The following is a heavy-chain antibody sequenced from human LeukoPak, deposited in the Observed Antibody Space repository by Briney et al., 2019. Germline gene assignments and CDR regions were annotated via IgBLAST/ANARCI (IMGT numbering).Heavy chain of an antibody. D-gene: IGHD1-1*01. CDR2: IYSGGST. Sequence: GGSLRLSCAASGFTVSSNHMSWVRQAPGKGLEWVSVIYSGGSTDYADPVKGRFTISRDNLKNTLYLQMNSMRAEDTAVYYCARGPAGYNWGQGTMVTFSS. V-gene: IGHV3-53*01. J-gene: IGHJ4*02. CDR3: ARGPAGYN. CDR1: GFTVSSNH.